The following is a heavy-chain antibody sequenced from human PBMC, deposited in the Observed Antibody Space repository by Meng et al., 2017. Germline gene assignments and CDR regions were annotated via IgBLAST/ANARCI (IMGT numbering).Heavy chain of an antibody. V-gene: IGHV3-53*04. CDR3: ASYSGSYVKSGGDVSSDY. Sequence: GESLKISCAASGFTVSSNYMSWVRQAPGKGLEWVSVIYSGGSTYYADSVKGRFTISRHNSKNTLYLQMNSRRAEDTAVYYCASYSGSYVKSGGDVSSDYWGQGTLVTVSS. D-gene: IGHD1-26*01. CDR2: IYSGGST. CDR1: GFTVSSNY. J-gene: IGHJ4*02.